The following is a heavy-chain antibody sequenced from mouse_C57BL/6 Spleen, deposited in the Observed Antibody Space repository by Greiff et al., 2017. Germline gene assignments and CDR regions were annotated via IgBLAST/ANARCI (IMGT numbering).Heavy chain of an antibody. D-gene: IGHD1-1*01. CDR1: GYTFTDYN. Sequence: VQLQQSGPELVKPGASVKMSCKASGYTFTDYNMHWVKQSHGKSLEWIGDINPNNGGTSYNQKFKGKATLTVNKSSSTAYMELRSLTSEDSAVYYCARDAVFITTVPYYYAMDYWGQGTSVTVSS. J-gene: IGHJ4*01. CDR3: ARDAVFITTVPYYYAMDY. V-gene: IGHV1-22*01. CDR2: INPNNGGT.